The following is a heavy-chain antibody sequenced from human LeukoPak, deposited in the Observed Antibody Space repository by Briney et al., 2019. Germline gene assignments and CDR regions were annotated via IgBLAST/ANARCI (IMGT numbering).Heavy chain of an antibody. V-gene: IGHV3-30*01. J-gene: IGHJ4*02. Sequence: GRSLRLSCAASGFTFSSYAMHWVRQAPGKGLEWVAVISYDGSNKYYADSVKGRFTISRDNSKNTLYLQMNSLRAEDTAVYYCARDRAHSFDYWGQGTLVTVSS. CDR2: ISYDGSNK. CDR1: GFTFSSYA. CDR3: ARDRAHSFDY.